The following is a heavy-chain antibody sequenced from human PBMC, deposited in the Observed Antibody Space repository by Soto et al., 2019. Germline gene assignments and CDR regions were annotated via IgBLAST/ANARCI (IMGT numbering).Heavy chain of an antibody. J-gene: IGHJ6*02. CDR2: IKSKTDGGTT. CDR1: GFTFSNAW. D-gene: IGHD6-13*01. V-gene: IGHV3-15*07. Sequence: GSLRLSCAASGFTFSNAWMNWVRQAPGKGLEWVGRIKSKTDGGTTDYAAPVKGRFTISRDDSKNTLYLQMNSLKTEDTAVYYCARVAAAGRTPYYYYYGMDVWGQGTTVTVSS. CDR3: ARVAAAGRTPYYYYYGMDV.